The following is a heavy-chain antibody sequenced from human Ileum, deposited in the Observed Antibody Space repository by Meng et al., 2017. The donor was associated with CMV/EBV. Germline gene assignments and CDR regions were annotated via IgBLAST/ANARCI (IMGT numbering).Heavy chain of an antibody. Sequence: QVHLVQSGSEVKKPGASVKVSCQTSGYTFTRNNIIWVRQAPGQGPEWMGWIDTNTGNPTYAQAFTGRFVFSLDTSVNTAYLQITSLKAEDTAVYYCARDGLSGRYFDYWGQGTLVTVSS. V-gene: IGHV7-4-1*02. CDR3: ARDGLSGRYFDY. J-gene: IGHJ4*02. CDR2: IDTNTGNP. D-gene: IGHD1-26*01. CDR1: GYTFTRNN.